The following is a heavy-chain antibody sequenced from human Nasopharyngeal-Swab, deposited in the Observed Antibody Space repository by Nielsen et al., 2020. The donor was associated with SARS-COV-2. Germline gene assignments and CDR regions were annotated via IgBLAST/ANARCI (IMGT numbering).Heavy chain of an antibody. CDR2: IYYSGST. CDR1: GGSVSSGSYY. CDR3: ASGPRETGDIQSYYFDY. Sequence: SETLSLTCTVSGGSVSSGSYYWSWIRQPPGKGLEWIGYIYYSGSTNYNPSLKSRVTISVDTSKNQFSLKLSSVTAADTAVYYCASGPRETGDIQSYYFDYWGQGTLVTVSS. J-gene: IGHJ4*02. V-gene: IGHV4-61*01. D-gene: IGHD7-27*01.